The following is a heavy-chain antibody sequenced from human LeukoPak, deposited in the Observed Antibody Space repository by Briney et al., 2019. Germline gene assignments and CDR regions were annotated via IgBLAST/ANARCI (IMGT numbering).Heavy chain of an antibody. CDR2: INAGNGIT. CDR3: ARARYTNYAMDY. V-gene: IGHV1-3*03. D-gene: IGHD4-11*01. Sequence: GASVKVSCKASGYAFTSYGISWVRQAPGQRLEWMGWINAGNGITKYSQEFQGRVTITRDTSASTAYMELSSLRSDDVAVYYCARARYTNYAMDYWGQGTLITVSS. J-gene: IGHJ4*02. CDR1: GYAFTSYG.